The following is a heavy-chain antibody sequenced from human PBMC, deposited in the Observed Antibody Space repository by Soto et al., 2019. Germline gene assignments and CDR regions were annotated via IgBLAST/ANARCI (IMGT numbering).Heavy chain of an antibody. CDR2: IRSKANSYAT. Sequence: EVQLVESGGGLVQPGGSLKLSCAASGFTFSGSAMHWVRQASGKGLEWVGRIRSKANSYATAYAAWVKGRFTIARDDSKNTAYLQMNSLKTEDTAVYYCTSAGRGLRVYANDYWGQGTLVTVSS. CDR3: TSAGRGLRVYANDY. J-gene: IGHJ4*02. CDR1: GFTFSGSA. V-gene: IGHV3-73*02. D-gene: IGHD2-8*01.